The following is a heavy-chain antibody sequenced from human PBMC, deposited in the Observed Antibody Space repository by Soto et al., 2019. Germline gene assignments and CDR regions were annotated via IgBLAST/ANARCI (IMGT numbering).Heavy chain of an antibody. J-gene: IGHJ4*02. CDR3: ARDGGYSYGEYYFDY. V-gene: IGHV3-74*01. Sequence: GGSLRLSCAASGFSFSSYWMHWVRQAPGKGLVWVSRINSDGSSTSYADSVKGRFTISRDNAKNTLYLQMNSLRAEDTAVYYCARDGGYSYGEYYFDYWGQGTLVTVSS. CDR2: INSDGSST. CDR1: GFSFSSYW. D-gene: IGHD5-18*01.